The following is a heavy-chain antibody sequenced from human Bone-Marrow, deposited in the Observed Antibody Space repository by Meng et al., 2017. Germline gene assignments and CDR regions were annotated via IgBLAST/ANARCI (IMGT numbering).Heavy chain of an antibody. CDR3: ASLYGDSSVWYLDL. D-gene: IGHD4-17*01. CDR1: GGSISSGNHY. Sequence: QGQVQGSGQGPVKPSQTLSLTCTVSGGSISSGNHYWSWIRQHPGKGLEYIGYIYYSGSTYYNPSLKSRVIISVDTSKNQFSLRLNSVTTADTAVYYCASLYGDSSVWYLDLWGRGTLVTVSS. V-gene: IGHV4-31*03. CDR2: IYYSGST. J-gene: IGHJ2*01.